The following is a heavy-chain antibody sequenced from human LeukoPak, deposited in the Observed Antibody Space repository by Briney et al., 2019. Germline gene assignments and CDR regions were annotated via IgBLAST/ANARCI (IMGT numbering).Heavy chain of an antibody. CDR3: ARVPFSGGSFYYYYMDV. V-gene: IGHV3-20*04. D-gene: IGHD2-15*01. CDR1: GFTFDDYG. Sequence: GGSLRLSCAASGFTFDDYGMSWVRQAPGKGLEWVSGINWNGGSTGYADSVKGRLTISRGNAKNSLYLEMKSMSAEATALYYCARVPFSGGSFYYYYMDVWGKGTTVTVSS. J-gene: IGHJ6*03. CDR2: INWNGGST.